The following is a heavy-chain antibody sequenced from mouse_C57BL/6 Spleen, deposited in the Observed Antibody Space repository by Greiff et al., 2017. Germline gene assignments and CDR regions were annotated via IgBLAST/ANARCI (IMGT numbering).Heavy chain of an antibody. J-gene: IGHJ2*01. V-gene: IGHV1-82*01. CDR3: ARSYCGSGYDFDD. CDR1: GYAFSSSW. Sequence: VKLQESGPELVKPGASVKISCTASGYAFSSSWMNWVKQRPGKGLEWIGRIYPGDGDTNYNGKFTGKATLTADKTSSTAYMQLSSLTSEDSAVYFWARSYCGSGYDFDDWGKGTTLTVSS. CDR2: IYPGDGDT. D-gene: IGHD1-1*01.